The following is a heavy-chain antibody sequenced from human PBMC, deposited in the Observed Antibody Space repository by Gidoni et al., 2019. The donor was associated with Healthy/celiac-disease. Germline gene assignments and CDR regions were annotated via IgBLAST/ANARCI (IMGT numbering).Heavy chain of an antibody. Sequence: EVQLVESGGGLVKPGGSLRLSCAASGFTFSSYSMNWVRQAPGKGLEWVSSISSSSSYIYYADSVKGRFTISRDNAKNSLYLQMNSLRAEDTAVYYCARGALRFLSVDYYYGMDVWGQGTTVTVSS. CDR3: ARGALRFLSVDYYYGMDV. J-gene: IGHJ6*02. CDR1: GFTFSSYS. CDR2: ISSSSSYI. D-gene: IGHD3-3*01. V-gene: IGHV3-21*01.